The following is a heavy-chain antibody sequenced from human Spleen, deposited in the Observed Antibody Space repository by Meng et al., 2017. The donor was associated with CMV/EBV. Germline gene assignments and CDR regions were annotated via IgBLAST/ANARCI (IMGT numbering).Heavy chain of an antibody. CDR3: ARERRYYGSRSPDN. V-gene: IGHV4-39*07. CDR1: GGSISSSSYY. CDR2: IYYSGST. D-gene: IGHD3-10*01. Sequence: GSLRLSCTVSGGSISSSSYYWGWIRQPPGKGLEWIGSIYYSGSTYYNPSLKSRVTISVDTSKNQFSLKLSSVTAADTAVYYCARERRYYGSRSPDNWGQGTLVTVSS. J-gene: IGHJ4*02.